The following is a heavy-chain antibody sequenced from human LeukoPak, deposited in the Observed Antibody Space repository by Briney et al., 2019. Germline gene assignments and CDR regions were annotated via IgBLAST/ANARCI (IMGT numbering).Heavy chain of an antibody. CDR1: GYTFTSYA. Sequence: ASVKVSCKASGYTFTSYAMHWVRQAPGQRLEWMGWINAGNGNTKYSQKFQGRVTITRDTSASTAYMELSSLRSEDTAVYYCAKDGGTAMVRQIDYWGQGTLVTVSS. CDR2: INAGNGNT. D-gene: IGHD5-18*01. J-gene: IGHJ4*02. CDR3: AKDGGTAMVRQIDY. V-gene: IGHV1-3*01.